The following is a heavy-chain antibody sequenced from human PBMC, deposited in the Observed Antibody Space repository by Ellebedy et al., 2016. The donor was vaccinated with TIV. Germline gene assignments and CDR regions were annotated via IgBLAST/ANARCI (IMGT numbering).Heavy chain of an antibody. CDR2: INPSGGST. D-gene: IGHD3-10*01. J-gene: IGHJ4*01. V-gene: IGHV1-46*01. CDR3: VRDFSGPDDL. CDR1: GYRLTSYF. Sequence: AASVKVSCKASGYRLTSYFVDWVRQAPGGGLEWMGLINPSGGSTTYSQKFQGRVTMTRDRSAGTVYMEVSGLRSEDTAVYFCVRDFSGPDDLWGQGTLVTVST.